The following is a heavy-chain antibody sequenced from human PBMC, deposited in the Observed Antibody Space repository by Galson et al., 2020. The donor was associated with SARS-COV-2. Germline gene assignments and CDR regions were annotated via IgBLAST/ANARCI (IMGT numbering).Heavy chain of an antibody. CDR3: ARFTMIVVGYMDV. D-gene: IGHD3-22*01. CDR1: GYSISSGYY. J-gene: IGHJ6*03. V-gene: IGHV4-38-2*02. CDR2: IYHSGST. Sequence: SETLSLNCTVSGYSISSGYYWGWIRQPPGKGLEWIGSIYHSGSTYYNPSLKSRVTISVDTSKNQFSLKLSSVTAADTAVYYCARFTMIVVGYMDVWGKGTTVTVSS.